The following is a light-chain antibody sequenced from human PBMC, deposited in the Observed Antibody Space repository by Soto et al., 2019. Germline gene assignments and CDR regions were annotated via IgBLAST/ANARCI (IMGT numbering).Light chain of an antibody. V-gene: IGKV1-39*01. J-gene: IGKJ5*01. CDR2: AAS. Sequence: DIQMTQSPSSLSASVGDRVTITCRASQSISSYLNWYQQKPGKAPKLLIYAASSLQSGVPSRFSGSGSGTDFTLTISSLQPEDFATYYCQQSYSTLFGQGTRWRL. CDR3: QQSYSTL. CDR1: QSISSY.